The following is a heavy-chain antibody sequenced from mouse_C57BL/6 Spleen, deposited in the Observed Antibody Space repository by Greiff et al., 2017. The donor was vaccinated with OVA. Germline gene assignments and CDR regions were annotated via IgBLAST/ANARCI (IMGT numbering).Heavy chain of an antibody. J-gene: IGHJ2*01. CDR3: ARRPYITTAPDY. CDR2: IDPSDSYT. Sequence: QVQLQQPGAELVMPGASVKLSCKASGYTFTSYWMHWVKQRPGQGLEWIGEIDPSDSYTNYNPKFKGKSNLTVDKSSSTDYMQLSSLTSENAAGDNYARRPYITTAPDYWGQGTTLTVSS. V-gene: IGHV1-69*01. D-gene: IGHD1-2*01. CDR1: GYTFTSYW.